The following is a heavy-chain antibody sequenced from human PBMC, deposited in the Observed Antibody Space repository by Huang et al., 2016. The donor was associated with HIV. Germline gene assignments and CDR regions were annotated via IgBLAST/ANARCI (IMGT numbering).Heavy chain of an antibody. CDR1: GGSMSSYY. CDR3: ASASIAARRWFDP. D-gene: IGHD6-6*01. J-gene: IGHJ5*02. V-gene: IGHV4-59*01. CDR2: MYYSGST. Sequence: QVQLQESGPGLVKPSETLSLTGTVSGGSMSSYYWSWIRQPPGKGLEWIGYMYYSGSTNYNPSLKSRVTISVDTSKNQFSLRLSSVTAADTAVYYCASASIAARRWFDPWGQGRLVTVSS.